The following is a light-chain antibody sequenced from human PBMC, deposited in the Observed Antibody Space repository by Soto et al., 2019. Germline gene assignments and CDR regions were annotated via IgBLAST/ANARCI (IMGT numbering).Light chain of an antibody. CDR2: RNN. V-gene: IGLV1-47*01. J-gene: IGLJ2*01. CDR1: SSNIGSNY. CDR3: AAWVDSLSGPV. Sequence: QSVLTQPPSASGTPGQRVTISCSGSSSNIGSNYVYWYQQLPGTAPKLLIYRNNQRPSGVPDRFSGSKSGTSASLAISGLRSEDEADYYCAAWVDSLSGPVFGGGTKVTVL.